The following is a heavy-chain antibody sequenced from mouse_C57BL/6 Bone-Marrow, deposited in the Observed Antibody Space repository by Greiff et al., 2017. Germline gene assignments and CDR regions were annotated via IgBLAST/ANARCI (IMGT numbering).Heavy chain of an antibody. CDR1: GFTFSDYG. V-gene: IGHV5-15*01. CDR3: ARHRLFWDAMDY. J-gene: IGHJ4*01. CDR2: ISNFAYSI. Sequence: EVQRVESGGGLVQPGGSLKLSCAASGFTFSDYGLAWVRQAPRKGPEWVAFISNFAYSIYYADTVTGRFTLSRENAKNTLYLEMSSLRSEDTAMYDCARHRLFWDAMDYWGQGTSVTVSS. D-gene: IGHD1-2*01.